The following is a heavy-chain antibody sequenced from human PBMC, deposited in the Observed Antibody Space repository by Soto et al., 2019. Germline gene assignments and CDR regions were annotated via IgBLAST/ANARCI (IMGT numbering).Heavy chain of an antibody. CDR1: GDSFNDYY. D-gene: IGHD5-12*01. V-gene: IGHV1-2*04. CDR2: INPNSGVT. CDR3: ARESGGATATLDYYYFYMDV. Sequence: ASVKVSCKSSGDSFNDYYLHCVRQAPGQGLEWMGWINPNSGVTKYAQKLQGWVTMTRDTSIRTVYMELSRLRSDDAAVYYCARESGGATATLDYYYFYMDVWGKGTTVTVSS. J-gene: IGHJ6*03.